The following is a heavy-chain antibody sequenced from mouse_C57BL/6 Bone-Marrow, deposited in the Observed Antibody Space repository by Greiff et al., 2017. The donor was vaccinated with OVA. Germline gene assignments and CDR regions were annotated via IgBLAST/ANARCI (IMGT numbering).Heavy chain of an antibody. V-gene: IGHV1-63*01. J-gene: IGHJ4*01. CDR1: GYTFTNYW. Sequence: LVESGAELVRPGTSVKMSCKASGYTFTNYWIGWAKQRPGHGLEWIGDIYPGGGYTNYNEKFKGKATLTADKSSSTAYMQFSSLTSEDSAIYYCARGDGYHPFYAMDYWGQGTSVTVSS. CDR3: ARGDGYHPFYAMDY. D-gene: IGHD2-3*01. CDR2: IYPGGGYT.